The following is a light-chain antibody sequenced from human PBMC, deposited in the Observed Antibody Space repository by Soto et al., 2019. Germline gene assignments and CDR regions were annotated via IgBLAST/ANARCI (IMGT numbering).Light chain of an antibody. CDR1: MRDLGAYNL. V-gene: IGLV2-14*01. Sequence: QSALTQPASVSGSPGQSITISCAGTMRDLGAYNLVSWYQQHPGRAPQLSIYEVRNRPSGISFRFSGSKSGNTASLTISGLQAEDEADYYCSSYTSKSSLIFGGGTKLTVL. CDR2: EVR. CDR3: SSYTSKSSLI. J-gene: IGLJ2*01.